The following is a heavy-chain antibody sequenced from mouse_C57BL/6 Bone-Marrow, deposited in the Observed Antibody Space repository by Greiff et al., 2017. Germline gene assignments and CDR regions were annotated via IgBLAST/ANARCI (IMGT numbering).Heavy chain of an antibody. CDR3: ARRYYGSSYFDY. Sequence: VQLQQPGAELVKPGASVKLSCKASGYTFTSYWMHWVKQRPGQGLEWIGMIHPNGGSTNYNEKFKSKATLTVDKSSSTAYMQLSSLTSEDSAVYYCARRYYGSSYFDYWGQGTTLTVSS. CDR2: IHPNGGST. D-gene: IGHD1-1*01. CDR1: GYTFTSYW. J-gene: IGHJ2*01. V-gene: IGHV1-64*01.